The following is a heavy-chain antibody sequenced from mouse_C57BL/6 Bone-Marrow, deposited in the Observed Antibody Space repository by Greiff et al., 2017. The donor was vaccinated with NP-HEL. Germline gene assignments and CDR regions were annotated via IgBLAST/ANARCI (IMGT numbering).Heavy chain of an antibody. V-gene: IGHV5-6*02. CDR2: ISSGGSYT. Sequence: EVKLVESGGDLVKPGGSLKLSCAASGFTFSSYGMSWVRQTPDKRLEWVATISSGGSYTYYPDSVKGRFTIARDNAKNTRYLQMSSLKSEDTAMYYCASPYYYGSSYEAMDYWGQGTSVTVSS. CDR1: GFTFSSYG. CDR3: ASPYYYGSSYEAMDY. J-gene: IGHJ4*01. D-gene: IGHD1-1*01.